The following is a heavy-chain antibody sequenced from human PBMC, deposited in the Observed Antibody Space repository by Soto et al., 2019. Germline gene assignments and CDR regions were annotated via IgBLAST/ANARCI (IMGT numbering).Heavy chain of an antibody. V-gene: IGHV4-30-4*01. J-gene: IGHJ5*02. Sequence: QVQLQESGPGLVKPSQTLSLTCTVSGGSISSGDYYWSWIRQPPGKGLEWIGHIYYCGRTYYNPSLKSRVTISVDTSKNQFSLKLSSVTAADTAVYYCARERPDGSRLDPWGQGTLVTVSS. D-gene: IGHD6-13*01. CDR3: ARERPDGSRLDP. CDR2: IYYCGRT. CDR1: GGSISSGDYY.